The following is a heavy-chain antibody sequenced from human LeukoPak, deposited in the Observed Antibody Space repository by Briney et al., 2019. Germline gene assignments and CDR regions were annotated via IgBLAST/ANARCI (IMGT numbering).Heavy chain of an antibody. D-gene: IGHD3-10*01. Sequence: PGGSLRLSCAASGFTFDNYAMHWVRKAPGKGLEWVSGISWNGGIIGYADSVKGRFTISRDSAKNSLYLQMNSLRVEDTALYYCAKGGLRLYFGQFHYWGQGTLVTVSS. CDR2: ISWNGGII. V-gene: IGHV3-9*01. CDR3: AKGGLRLYFGQFHY. CDR1: GFTFDNYA. J-gene: IGHJ4*02.